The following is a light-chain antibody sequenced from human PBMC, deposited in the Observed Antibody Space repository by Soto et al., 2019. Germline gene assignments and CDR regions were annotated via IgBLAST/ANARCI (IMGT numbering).Light chain of an antibody. Sequence: EIVMTHSPSTLSLSPGERATLCCSARHGINSNLAWYQHKTGQAPRLLIYGASTRATGIPARFGGSGYGTEFTLTISSLQSEDFAVYYCQQYHNWWTFGQGTKVDIK. V-gene: IGKV3-15*01. CDR1: HGINSN. CDR3: QQYHNWWT. J-gene: IGKJ1*01. CDR2: GAS.